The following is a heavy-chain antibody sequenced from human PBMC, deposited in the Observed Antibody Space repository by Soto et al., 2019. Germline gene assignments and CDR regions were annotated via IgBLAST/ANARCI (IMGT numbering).Heavy chain of an antibody. Sequence: QVQLVQSGAEVKKPGASVKVSCKASGYTFTSYGISWVRQAPGQGLEWMGWISAYNGNTNYAQKLQGRVTMTTDTSTSTAYMELRSLRSDDTAVYYCAREFIRYSIVVVPAAINPWGQGTLVTVSS. CDR1: GYTFTSYG. CDR2: ISAYNGNT. J-gene: IGHJ5*02. D-gene: IGHD2-2*01. V-gene: IGHV1-18*04. CDR3: AREFIRYSIVVVPAAINP.